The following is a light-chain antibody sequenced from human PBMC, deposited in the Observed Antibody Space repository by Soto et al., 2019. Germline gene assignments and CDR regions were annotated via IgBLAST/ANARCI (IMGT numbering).Light chain of an antibody. V-gene: IGKV3-20*01. CDR1: QSVSSSY. Sequence: EIVLTQSPGTLSLSPGERATLSCRASQSVSSSYLAWYQQKPGQAPRLLIYGASSRATGIPDRFSGSGSGTDFTLTISRLEPEDSALYYCQKYETSPYTFGQGTKLEIK. CDR2: GAS. CDR3: QKYETSPYT. J-gene: IGKJ2*01.